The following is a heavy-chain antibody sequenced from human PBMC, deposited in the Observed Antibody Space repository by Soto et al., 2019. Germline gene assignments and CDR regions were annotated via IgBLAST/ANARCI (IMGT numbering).Heavy chain of an antibody. Sequence: SETLSLTCAVYGGSFSGYYWSWIRQPPGKGLEWIGEINHSGSTNYNPSLKSRVTISVDTSKNQFSLKLSSVTAADTAVYYCARASAYSSSWYRGGHLYYFDYWGQGTLVTVSS. CDR2: INHSGST. CDR3: ARASAYSSSWYRGGHLYYFDY. CDR1: GGSFSGYY. V-gene: IGHV4-34*01. D-gene: IGHD6-13*01. J-gene: IGHJ4*02.